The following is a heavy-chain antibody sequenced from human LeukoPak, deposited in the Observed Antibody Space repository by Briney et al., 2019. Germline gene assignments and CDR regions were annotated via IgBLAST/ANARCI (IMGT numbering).Heavy chain of an antibody. CDR2: ISGSGGST. V-gene: IGHV3-23*01. Sequence: PGGSLRLSCAASGFTFSSYAMSWVRQAPGKGLEWVSAISGSGGSTYYADSVKGRFTISRDNSKNTLYLQMNSLGAEDTAVYYCAKDQDWELLVSPFDYWGQGTLVTVSS. CDR3: AKDQDWELLVSPFDY. CDR1: GFTFSSYA. D-gene: IGHD1-26*01. J-gene: IGHJ4*02.